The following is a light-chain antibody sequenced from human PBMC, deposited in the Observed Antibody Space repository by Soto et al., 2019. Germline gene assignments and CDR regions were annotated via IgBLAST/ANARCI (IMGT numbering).Light chain of an antibody. CDR1: SYNIGAGSD. CDR3: QTYDRSLSGLYV. CDR2: GNT. Sequence: QSALTQPPSISGAPGQRVTISCTGSSYNIGAGSDVHWYHQLPGTAPKLLIYGNTNRPSGVPDRFSGSKSGTSASLAIAGLQTEDEGDYYCQTYDRSLSGLYVFGTGTKVTVL. V-gene: IGLV1-40*01. J-gene: IGLJ1*01.